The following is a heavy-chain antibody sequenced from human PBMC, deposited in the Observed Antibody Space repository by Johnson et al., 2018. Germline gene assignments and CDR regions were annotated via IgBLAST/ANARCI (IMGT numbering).Heavy chain of an antibody. V-gene: IGHV3-15*07. J-gene: IGHJ6*02. Sequence: VQLVESGGGLVKPGGSLRLSCAASGFTFSNAWMNWVRQAPGKGLEWVGRIKSKTDGGTTDYAAPVKGRFTISRDSSKNTLYLPMYSMRVEDTAVYYWARADRSGWLGMDVWGQGTTVTVSS. D-gene: IGHD3-22*01. CDR3: ARADRSGWLGMDV. CDR1: GFTFSNAW. CDR2: IKSKTDGGTT.